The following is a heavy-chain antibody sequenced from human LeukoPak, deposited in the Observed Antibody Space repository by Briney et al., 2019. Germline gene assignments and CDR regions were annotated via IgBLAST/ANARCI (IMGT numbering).Heavy chain of an antibody. V-gene: IGHV3-30*02. D-gene: IGHD1-14*01. CDR1: GFTFNNYG. J-gene: IGHJ4*02. CDR2: IRHDGNNK. Sequence: PGGSLRLSCAASGFTFNNYGMHWVRQAPGKGLEWLAFIRHDGNNKYYTDAVEGRFTISRDNSKNTLYLQMNSLRPEDTAVYYCAKDFTPRRGGASNQASDYWGQGTLVSVSS. CDR3: AKDFTPRRGGASNQASDY.